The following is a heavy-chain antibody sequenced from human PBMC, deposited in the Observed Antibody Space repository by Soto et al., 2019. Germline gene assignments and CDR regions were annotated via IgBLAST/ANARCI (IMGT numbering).Heavy chain of an antibody. D-gene: IGHD6-13*01. CDR1: GFTFSSYA. Sequence: QVQLVESGGGVVQPGRSLRLYCAASGFTFSSYAMHWVRQAPGKGLEWVAVISYDGSNKYYADYVKGRFTISRDNSKNTLYLQMNSLRAEDTAVYYCARDRIYSSSWYDYWGQGTLVTVSS. CDR3: ARDRIYSSSWYDY. J-gene: IGHJ4*02. CDR2: ISYDGSNK. V-gene: IGHV3-30-3*01.